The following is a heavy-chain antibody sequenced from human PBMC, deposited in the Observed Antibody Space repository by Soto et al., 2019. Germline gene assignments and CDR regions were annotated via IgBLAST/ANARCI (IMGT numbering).Heavy chain of an antibody. CDR1: GGTFSSYA. J-gene: IGHJ5*02. V-gene: IGHV1-69*01. Sequence: QVQLVQSGAEVKKPGSSVKFSCKASGGTFSSYAISWVRQAPGQGLEWMGGIIPIFGTANYAQKFQGRVTITADESTSTAYMELSSLRSEDTAVYYCARDPLGGYCSSTSCPTPFDPWGQGTLVTVSS. D-gene: IGHD2-2*01. CDR2: IIPIFGTA. CDR3: ARDPLGGYCSSTSCPTPFDP.